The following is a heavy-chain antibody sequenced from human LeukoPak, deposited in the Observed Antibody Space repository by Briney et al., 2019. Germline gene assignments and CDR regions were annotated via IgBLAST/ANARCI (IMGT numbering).Heavy chain of an antibody. CDR2: INPNSGGT. J-gene: IGHJ3*02. Sequence: ASVKVSCKASGYTFTAYSMHWVRQAPGQGLEWMGWINPNSGGTNYAQKFQGRVTMTRDTSITTAYMELSRRRSDGTAVYYCARDLNYYGSGSFFNIWGQGTMVTVSS. D-gene: IGHD3-10*01. V-gene: IGHV1-2*02. CDR3: ARDLNYYGSGSFFNI. CDR1: GYTFTAYS.